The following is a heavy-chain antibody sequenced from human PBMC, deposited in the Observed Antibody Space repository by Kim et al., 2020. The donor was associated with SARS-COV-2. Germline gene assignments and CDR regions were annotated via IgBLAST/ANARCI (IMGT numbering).Heavy chain of an antibody. V-gene: IGHV3-33*01. CDR3: ARGTGYSSSWGFKTYYYYGMDV. CDR1: GFTFSSYG. Sequence: GGSLRLSCAASGFTFSSYGMHWVRQAPGKGLEWVAVIWYDGSNKYYADSVKGRFTISRDNSKNTLYLQMNSLRAEDTAVYYCARGTGYSSSWGFKTYYYYGMDVWGQGTTVTVSS. J-gene: IGHJ6*02. CDR2: IWYDGSNK. D-gene: IGHD6-13*01.